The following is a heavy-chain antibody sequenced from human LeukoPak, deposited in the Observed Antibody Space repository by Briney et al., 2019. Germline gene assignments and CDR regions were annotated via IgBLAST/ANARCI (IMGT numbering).Heavy chain of an antibody. V-gene: IGHV3-7*01. CDR3: ATDRGHLTFDY. J-gene: IGHJ4*02. Sequence: GGSLRLSCVASGFSFSTYWMNWIRQAPGKGLEWVANINPDGRTTNYVDSVKGRFTISGDNAKSSLYLQMNSLRAEDTAVYYCATDRGHLTFDYWGQGTLVTVSS. D-gene: IGHD3-9*01. CDR2: INPDGRTT. CDR1: GFSFSTYW.